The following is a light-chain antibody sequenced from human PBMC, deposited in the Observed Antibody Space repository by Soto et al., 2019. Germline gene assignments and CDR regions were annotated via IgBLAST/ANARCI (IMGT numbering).Light chain of an antibody. V-gene: IGKV3-11*01. CDR2: DAS. CDR3: QQRPNWPLT. J-gene: IGKJ4*01. Sequence: EIVLTQSPATLSLSPGERATLSCRASQSISSHLAWYQQKPCQAPRLLMYDASNRATGIPARFSGSGSGTDFTLTISSLEPEDFAVYYCQQRPNWPLTFGGGTKVEIK. CDR1: QSISSH.